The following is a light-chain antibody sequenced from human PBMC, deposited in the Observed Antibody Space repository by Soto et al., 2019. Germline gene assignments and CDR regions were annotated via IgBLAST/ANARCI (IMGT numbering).Light chain of an antibody. CDR3: QQYNNWPLT. J-gene: IGKJ4*01. V-gene: IGKV3D-15*01. CDR2: DAS. Sequence: EIAMTQSPATLPVSPGERATLSCRARQSVDYGLAWYQQQPGQPPRLLIYDASTRATGIPARFSGSQSGTEFTLTISSLLSEDFAVYSCQQYNNWPLTFGGGTKVDIK. CDR1: QSVDYG.